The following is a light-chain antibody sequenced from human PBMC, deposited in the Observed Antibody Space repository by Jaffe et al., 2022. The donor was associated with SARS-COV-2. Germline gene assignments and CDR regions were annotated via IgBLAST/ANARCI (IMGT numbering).Light chain of an antibody. J-gene: IGLJ2*01. CDR1: SGDVGGYNY. Sequence: QSALTQPASMSGSPGQSITISCTGTSGDVGGYNYVSWYQQHPGRAPKLIIYDVNNRPSGVSYRFSGSKSGNTASLTISGLQAEDEADYYCNSYTSSRTLVVFGGGTKLTVL. V-gene: IGLV2-14*01. CDR3: NSYTSSRTLVV. CDR2: DVN.